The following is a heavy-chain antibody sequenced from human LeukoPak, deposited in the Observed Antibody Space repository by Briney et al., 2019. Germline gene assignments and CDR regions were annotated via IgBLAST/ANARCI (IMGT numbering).Heavy chain of an antibody. J-gene: IGHJ5*02. CDR3: ASVNYYDSP. V-gene: IGHV3-21*01. CDR2: ISSSSSYI. CDR1: GFTFSSYS. D-gene: IGHD3-22*01. Sequence: GGSLRLSCAASGFTFSSYSMNWVRQAPGKGLEWVSSISSSSSYIYYGDSVKGRFTISRDNAKNSLYLQMNSLRAEDTAVYYCASVNYYDSPWGQGTLVTVSS.